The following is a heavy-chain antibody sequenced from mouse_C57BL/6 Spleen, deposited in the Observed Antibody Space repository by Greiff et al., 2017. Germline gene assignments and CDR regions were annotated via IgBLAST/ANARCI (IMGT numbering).Heavy chain of an antibody. J-gene: IGHJ2*01. D-gene: IGHD1-1*01. CDR1: GYSITSGYY. V-gene: IGHV3-6*01. CDR2: ISYDGSN. Sequence: EVKLQESGPGLVKPSQSLSLTCSVTGYSITSGYYWNWIRQFPGNKLEWMGYISYDGSNNYNPSLKNRISITRDTSKNQFFLKLNSVTTEDTATYYCARGYYGSSLYFDYWGQGTTLTVSS. CDR3: ARGYYGSSLYFDY.